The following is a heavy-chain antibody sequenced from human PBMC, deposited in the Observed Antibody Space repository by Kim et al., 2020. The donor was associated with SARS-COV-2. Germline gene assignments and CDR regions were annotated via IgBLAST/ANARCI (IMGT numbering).Heavy chain of an antibody. J-gene: IGHJ4*02. CDR2: ISSSSSNI. V-gene: IGHV3-21*01. CDR1: GFTFSSYS. Sequence: GGSLRLSCAASGFTFSSYSMNWVRQAPGKGLEWVSSISSSSSNIYYADSVKGRFTISRDNAKNSLYLQMNSLRAEDTAVYYCARDVRSIAVAGAVDYWGQGTLVTVSS. CDR3: ARDVRSIAVAGAVDY. D-gene: IGHD6-19*01.